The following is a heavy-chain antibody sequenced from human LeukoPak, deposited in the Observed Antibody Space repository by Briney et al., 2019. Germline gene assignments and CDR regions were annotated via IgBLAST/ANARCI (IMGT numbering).Heavy chain of an antibody. CDR2: IYYSGST. J-gene: IGHJ2*01. D-gene: IGHD4-23*01. CDR3: ARDRYTVVSWYFDL. Sequence: SQTLSLTCTVSGXSISSGGYYWSRIRQHPGKGLEWIGYIYYSGSTYYNPSLKSRVTISVDTSKNQFSLKLSSVTAADTAVYYCARDRYTVVSWYFDLWGRGTLVTVSS. V-gene: IGHV4-31*03. CDR1: GXSISSGGYY.